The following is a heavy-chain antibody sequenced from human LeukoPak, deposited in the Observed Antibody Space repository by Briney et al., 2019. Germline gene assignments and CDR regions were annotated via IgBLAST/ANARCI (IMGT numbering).Heavy chain of an antibody. J-gene: IGHJ6*02. V-gene: IGHV4-39*07. CDR2: IYYSGST. Sequence: SETLSLTCTVSGGSISSSSYYWGWIRQPPGKGLEWIGSIYYSGSTYYNPSLKSRVTISVDTSKNQFSLKLSSATAADTAVYYCAREFSYGNYYYYYYGMDVWGQGTTVTVSS. D-gene: IGHD5-18*01. CDR3: AREFSYGNYYYYYYGMDV. CDR1: GGSISSSSYY.